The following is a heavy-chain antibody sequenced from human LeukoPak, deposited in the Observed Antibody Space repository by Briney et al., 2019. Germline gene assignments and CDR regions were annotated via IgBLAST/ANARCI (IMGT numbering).Heavy chain of an antibody. CDR1: GFTFSNAW. V-gene: IGHV3-30*18. D-gene: IGHD2-2*01. Sequence: GGSLRLSCAASGFTFSNAWMSWVRQAPGKGLEWVAVISYDGSNKYYADSVKGRFTISRDNSKNTLYLQMNSLRAEDTAVYYCANGGCSSTSCHSYYYYYGMDVWGQGTTVTVSS. CDR3: ANGGCSSTSCHSYYYYYGMDV. J-gene: IGHJ6*02. CDR2: ISYDGSNK.